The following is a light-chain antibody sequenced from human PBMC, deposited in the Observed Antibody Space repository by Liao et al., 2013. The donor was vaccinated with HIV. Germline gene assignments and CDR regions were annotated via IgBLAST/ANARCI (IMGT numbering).Light chain of an antibody. J-gene: IGLJ3*02. CDR1: KLGDKY. V-gene: IGLV3-1*01. Sequence: SYELTQPPSVSVSPGQTASITCSGDKLGDKYACWYQQKPGQSPVLVIYQDSKRPSGIPERFSGSNSGKTATLTISGTQAMDEADYYCQVWDSSSDHRGVFGGGTKLTVL. CDR3: QVWDSSSDHRGV. CDR2: QDS.